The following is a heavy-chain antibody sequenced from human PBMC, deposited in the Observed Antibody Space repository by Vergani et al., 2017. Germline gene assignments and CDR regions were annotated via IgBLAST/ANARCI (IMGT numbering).Heavy chain of an antibody. Sequence: QVQLVQSGAEVKKPGSSVKVSCKASGGTFSSYAISWVRQAPGQGLEWMGGIIPIFGTANYAQKFQGRVTITADESTSTAYMELSSLRSEDTAVYYCARGPALQGSGSYRWVYYYYMDVWGKGTTVTXSS. J-gene: IGHJ6*03. V-gene: IGHV1-69*01. D-gene: IGHD3-10*01. CDR3: ARGPALQGSGSYRWVYYYYMDV. CDR1: GGTFSSYA. CDR2: IIPIFGTA.